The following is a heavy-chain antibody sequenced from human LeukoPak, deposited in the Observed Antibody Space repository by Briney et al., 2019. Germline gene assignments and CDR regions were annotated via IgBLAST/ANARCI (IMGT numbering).Heavy chain of an antibody. V-gene: IGHV4-59*01. J-gene: IGHJ4*02. Sequence: SETLSLTCTLSGGSISTYYWSWIRQPPGKGLEWIGYIYYSGSTNYNPSLKSRVTISVDTSKNQFSLKLSSVTAADTAVYYCARGPYYGSGSQFDYWGQGTLVTASS. D-gene: IGHD3-10*01. CDR3: ARGPYYGSGSQFDY. CDR1: GGSISTYY. CDR2: IYYSGST.